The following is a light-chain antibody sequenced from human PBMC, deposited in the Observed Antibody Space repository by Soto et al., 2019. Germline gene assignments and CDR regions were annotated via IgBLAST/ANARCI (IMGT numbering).Light chain of an antibody. Sequence: QSVLTQPPSASGTPGQRVTISCSGSSSNIGSNTVNWYQQLPGTAPKLLIYSNNQRPSGVPDRFSGSKSGTSASLAISGLQSEDEADYYWAAWDDSLNGPVFGTGTQVTVL. J-gene: IGLJ1*01. CDR1: SSNIGSNT. CDR2: SNN. V-gene: IGLV1-44*01. CDR3: AAWDDSLNGPV.